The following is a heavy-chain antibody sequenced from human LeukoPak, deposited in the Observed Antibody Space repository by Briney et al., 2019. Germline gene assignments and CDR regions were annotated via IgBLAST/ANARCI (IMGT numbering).Heavy chain of an antibody. J-gene: IGHJ3*02. Sequence: SETLSLTCTVSGGSISSYYWSWIRQPPGKGLEWIGYIYYSGSTNYNPSLKSRVTISVDTSKNQFSLKLSSVTAADTAVYYCARSLDSSGYRRPEDAFDIWGQGTVVTVSS. CDR3: ARSLDSSGYRRPEDAFDI. V-gene: IGHV4-59*01. CDR2: IYYSGST. D-gene: IGHD3-22*01. CDR1: GGSISSYY.